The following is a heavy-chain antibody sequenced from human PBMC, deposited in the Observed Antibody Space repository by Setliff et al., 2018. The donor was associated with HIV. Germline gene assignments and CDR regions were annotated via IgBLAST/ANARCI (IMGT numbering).Heavy chain of an antibody. J-gene: IGHJ3*02. CDR2: VYLSGSI. CDR1: GGSISNDY. CDR3: ARDRDYGGNRDAFDI. D-gene: IGHD4-17*01. Sequence: KPLETLSLTCTVSGGSISNDYWGWVRQPPGKGLEWIGFVYLSGSITYNPSLKSRVTISIDRSKNEFSLKLSSVTAADTALYYCARDRDYGGNRDAFDIWGQGTMVTVSS. V-gene: IGHV4-59*01.